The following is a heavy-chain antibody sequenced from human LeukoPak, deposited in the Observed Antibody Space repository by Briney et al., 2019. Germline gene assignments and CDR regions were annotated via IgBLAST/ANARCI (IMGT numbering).Heavy chain of an antibody. CDR2: IRSKANSYAT. CDR3: TRAHSHSGYDGYGY. J-gene: IGHJ4*02. V-gene: IGHV3-73*01. D-gene: IGHD5-12*01. CDR1: GFTFSGSA. Sequence: SGGSLRLSCAASGFTFSGSAMHWVRQASGKGLEWVGRIRSKANSYATAYAASVKGRFTISRDDSKNTAYLQMNSLKTEDTAVYYCTRAHSHSGYDGYGYWGQGTLVTVSS.